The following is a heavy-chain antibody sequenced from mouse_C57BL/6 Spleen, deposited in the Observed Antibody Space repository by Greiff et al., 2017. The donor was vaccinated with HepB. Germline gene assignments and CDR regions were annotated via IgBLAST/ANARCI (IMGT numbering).Heavy chain of an antibody. D-gene: IGHD1-1*01. CDR2: IHPNSGST. CDR1: GYTFTSYW. Sequence: VQLQQPGAELVKPGASVKLSCKASGYTFTSYWMHWVKQRPGQGLEWIGMIHPNSGSTNYNEKFKSKATLTVDKSSSTAYMQLSSLTSEDSAVYYCARSIYYYGSSYGWYFDVWGTGTTVTVSS. CDR3: ARSIYYYGSSYGWYFDV. V-gene: IGHV1-64*01. J-gene: IGHJ1*03.